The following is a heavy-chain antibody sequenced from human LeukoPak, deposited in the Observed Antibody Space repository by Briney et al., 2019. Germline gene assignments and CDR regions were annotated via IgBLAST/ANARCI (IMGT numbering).Heavy chain of an antibody. D-gene: IGHD3-22*01. CDR1: GFTFSSYE. CDR3: AGDASRITMIVVVPSYAFDI. J-gene: IGHJ3*02. V-gene: IGHV3-48*03. CDR2: ISSSGSTI. Sequence: LAGGSLRLSCAASGFTFSSYEMNWVRQAPGKGLEWVSYISSSGSTIYYADSVKGRFTISRDNAKNSLYLQMNSLRAEDTAVYYCAGDASRITMIVVVPSYAFDIWGQGTMVTVSS.